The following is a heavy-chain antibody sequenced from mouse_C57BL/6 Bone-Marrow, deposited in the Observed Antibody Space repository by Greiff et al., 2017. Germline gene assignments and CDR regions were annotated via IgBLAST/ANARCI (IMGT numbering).Heavy chain of an antibody. V-gene: IGHV1-19*01. Sequence: DVKLQESGPVLVKPGASVKMSCKASGYTFTDYYMNWVKQSHGKSLEWIGVINPYNGGTSYNQKFKGKATLTVDKSSSTAYMELNSLTSEDSAVYYCAREGYGSSYWYFDVWGTGTTVTVSS. CDR3: AREGYGSSYWYFDV. D-gene: IGHD1-1*01. CDR2: INPYNGGT. CDR1: GYTFTDYY. J-gene: IGHJ1*03.